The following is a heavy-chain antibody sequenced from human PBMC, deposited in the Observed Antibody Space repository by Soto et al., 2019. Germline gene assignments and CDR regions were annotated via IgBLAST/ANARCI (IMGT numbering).Heavy chain of an antibody. CDR1: GGSISSYY. CDR3: AGGGGCSGGSCFYWYFDL. Sequence: QVQLQESGPGLVKPSETLSLTCTVSGGSISSYYWSWIRQPPGKGLEWIGYIYYSGSTNYNPSLKSRVTISVDTSKNQFSLKLSSVTAADTAVYYCAGGGGCSGGSCFYWYFDLWGRGTLVTVSS. J-gene: IGHJ2*01. CDR2: IYYSGST. D-gene: IGHD2-15*01. V-gene: IGHV4-59*01.